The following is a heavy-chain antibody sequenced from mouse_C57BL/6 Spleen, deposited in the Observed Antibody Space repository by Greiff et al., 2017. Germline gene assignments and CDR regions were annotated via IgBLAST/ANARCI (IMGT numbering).Heavy chain of an antibody. CDR2: ISSGSSTI. V-gene: IGHV5-17*01. J-gene: IGHJ3*01. CDR1: GFTFSDYG. CDR3: ARGHYYGSSYGFAY. D-gene: IGHD1-1*01. Sequence: EVKVVESGGGLVKPGGSLKLSCAASGFTFSDYGMHWVRQAPEKGLEWVAYISSGSSTIYYADTVKGRFTISRDNAKNTLFLQMTSLRSEDTAMYYCARGHYYGSSYGFAYWGQGTLVTVSA.